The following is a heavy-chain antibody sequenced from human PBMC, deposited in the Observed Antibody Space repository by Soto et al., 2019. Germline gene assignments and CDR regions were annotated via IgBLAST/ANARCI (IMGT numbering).Heavy chain of an antibody. V-gene: IGHV4-59*01. CDR2: VVYSGNT. D-gene: IGHD5-12*01. CDR3: ARIKLGYSYGSIIDF. J-gene: IGHJ4*02. CDR1: GASIRAYY. Sequence: SEALSLTSTASGASIRAYYWSSIRQPPRKGLEWIEYVVYSGNTPYNPSIKSRVTIPDDTPKNIFSLKLGSETAADTAGYNCARIKLGYSYGSIIDFWGQGARVTVSS.